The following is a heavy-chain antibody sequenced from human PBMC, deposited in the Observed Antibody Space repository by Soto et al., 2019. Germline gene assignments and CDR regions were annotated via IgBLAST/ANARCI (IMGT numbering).Heavy chain of an antibody. Sequence: EVQLVESGGGLVQPGGSLRLSCAASGFTFSSYAMHWVRQAPGKGLEYVSAISSNGGSTYYANSVKGRFTISRDNSKNALYLQMGSLRAEDRAVYYCARGSGSGDYWGQGTLVTVSS. CDR2: ISSNGGST. CDR1: GFTFSSYA. J-gene: IGHJ4*02. CDR3: ARGSGSGDY. D-gene: IGHD1-26*01. V-gene: IGHV3-64*01.